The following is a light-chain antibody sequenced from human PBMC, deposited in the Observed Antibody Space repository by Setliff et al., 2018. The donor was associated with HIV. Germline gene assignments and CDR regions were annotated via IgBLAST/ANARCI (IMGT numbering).Light chain of an antibody. CDR1: SSDVGGYSC. CDR3: SSYAITNTLP. Sequence: QSVLAQPASVSGSPGQSITISCTGTSSDVGGYSCVSWYQQHPGKAPKLIIYEVRNRPSGVSNRFSGSKSGNTASLTISGLQAEDEADYYCSSYAITNTLPFGTGTKVTVL. CDR2: EVR. J-gene: IGLJ1*01. V-gene: IGLV2-14*01.